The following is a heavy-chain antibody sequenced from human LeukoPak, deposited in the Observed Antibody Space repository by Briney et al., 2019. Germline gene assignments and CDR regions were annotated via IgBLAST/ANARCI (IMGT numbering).Heavy chain of an antibody. Sequence: GGSLRLSCVASGFTFSNFGMHWVRQAPGKGLEWVAVISYDGSNKYYADSVKGRFTISRDNSKNTLYLQMNSLRPEDTAVYYCAKDPGHCSGGSCYGVDYWGQGTLVTVSS. CDR1: GFTFSNFG. CDR3: AKDPGHCSGGSCYGVDY. J-gene: IGHJ4*02. V-gene: IGHV3-30*18. CDR2: ISYDGSNK. D-gene: IGHD2-15*01.